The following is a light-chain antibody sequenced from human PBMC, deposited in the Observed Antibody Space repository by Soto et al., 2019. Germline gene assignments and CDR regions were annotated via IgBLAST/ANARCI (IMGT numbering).Light chain of an antibody. CDR1: SSNTGAGYD. Sequence: QSVLTQPPSVSGAPGQRVTISCTGSSSNTGAGYDVHWYLHLPGTAPKLLIFGNSHRPSGVPDRFSASKSGTSASLAITGLQAEDEADYYCQSYDNTLSGVVFGGGTKLTVL. CDR2: GNS. CDR3: QSYDNTLSGVV. J-gene: IGLJ2*01. V-gene: IGLV1-40*01.